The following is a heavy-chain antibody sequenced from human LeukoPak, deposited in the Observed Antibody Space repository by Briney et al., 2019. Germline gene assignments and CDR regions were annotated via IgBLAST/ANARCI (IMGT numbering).Heavy chain of an antibody. D-gene: IGHD3-22*01. Sequence: SETLSLTCAVSGGSISRTHWWSWVRQPPGKGLEWIGEIFDSGSTNYNPSLKSRVTISVDTSKNQFSLKLSSVTAADTAVYFCARGPYSYDSSGAFDIWGQGTMVTVSS. V-gene: IGHV4-4*02. CDR2: IFDSGST. CDR3: ARGPYSYDSSGAFDI. CDR1: GGSISRTHW. J-gene: IGHJ3*02.